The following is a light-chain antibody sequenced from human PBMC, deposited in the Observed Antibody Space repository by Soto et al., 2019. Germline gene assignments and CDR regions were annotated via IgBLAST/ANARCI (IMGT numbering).Light chain of an antibody. CDR1: SSDVGGYNY. CDR3: SSYTSSSTLLYV. J-gene: IGLJ1*01. CDR2: DVS. V-gene: IGLV2-14*01. Sequence: QSALTQPASVSGSPGQSITISCTGTSSDVGGYNYVSWYQQHPSKAPKLMIYDVSNRPSGVSNRFSGSKSGNTASLTISGLQAEEEADYYCSSYTSSSTLLYVFGTGTKVTVL.